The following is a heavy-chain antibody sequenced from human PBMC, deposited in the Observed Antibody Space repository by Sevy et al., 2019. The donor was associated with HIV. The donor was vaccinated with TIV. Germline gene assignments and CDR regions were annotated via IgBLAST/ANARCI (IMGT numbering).Heavy chain of an antibody. V-gene: IGHV3-30*18. D-gene: IGHD3-10*01. J-gene: IGHJ6*02. CDR3: AKHMALNYYGSGSYYNTQDGMDV. CDR1: GFSFSNYA. Sequence: YLRLSCAASGFSFSNYAMHWVRQAPGKGLEWVAVISYEGSDEDYSDSVKGRFTISRDNSKNTLSLQMNSLTVEDTAVYYCAKHMALNYYGSGSYYNTQDGMDVWGRGTTVIVSS. CDR2: ISYEGSDE.